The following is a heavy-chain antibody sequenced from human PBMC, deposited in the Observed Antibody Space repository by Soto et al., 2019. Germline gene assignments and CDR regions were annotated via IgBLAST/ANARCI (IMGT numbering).Heavy chain of an antibody. V-gene: IGHV3-48*01. CDR3: SVDRYYYNGRGAFDI. D-gene: IGHD3-10*01. CDR1: GFTFSSYS. Sequence: EVQLVESGGGLVQPGGSLRLSCAASGFTFSSYSMNWVRQAPGKGLEWVSYISSSSNTIYADSVKGRFTISRDNAKNPLNLQMNSLRAKDTAVYYCSVDRYYYNGRGAFDIWGQGTMVTVSS. CDR2: ISSSSNTI. J-gene: IGHJ3*02.